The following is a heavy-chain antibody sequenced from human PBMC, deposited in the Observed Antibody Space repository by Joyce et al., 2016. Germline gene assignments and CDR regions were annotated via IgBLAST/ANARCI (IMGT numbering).Heavy chain of an antibody. Sequence: QVQLQESGPGLVKPSQTLSLTCTVSGDSVSSGSYSWSWIRQPAGKGLEWIGRIYASETTNYNPPLKRRLTISVDTSKNQISLQLTSVTAADTAVYYYAREVDWCDPWGQGTLVTVSS. CDR1: GDSVSSGSYS. J-gene: IGHJ5*02. D-gene: IGHD2-2*01. V-gene: IGHV4-61*02. CDR2: IYASETT. CDR3: AREVDWCDP.